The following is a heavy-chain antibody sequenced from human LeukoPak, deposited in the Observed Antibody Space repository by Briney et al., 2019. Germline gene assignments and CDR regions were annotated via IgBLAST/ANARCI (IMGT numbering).Heavy chain of an antibody. Sequence: GGSLRLSCAASGFTFSSYSMNWVRQAPGKGLEWVSYISSSSSTIYYADSVKGRFTISRDNAKNSLYLQMNSLRAEDTAVYYCAREVVRGVIPGAFDIWGQGTMVTVSS. V-gene: IGHV3-48*01. D-gene: IGHD3-10*01. CDR1: GFTFSSYS. CDR2: ISSSSSTI. CDR3: AREVVRGVIPGAFDI. J-gene: IGHJ3*02.